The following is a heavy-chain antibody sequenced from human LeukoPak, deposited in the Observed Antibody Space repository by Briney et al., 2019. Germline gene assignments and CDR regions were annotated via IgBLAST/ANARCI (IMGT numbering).Heavy chain of an antibody. J-gene: IGHJ4*02. V-gene: IGHV3-23*01. CDR1: GFSFSSYA. CDR3: AKARCSSTDCYFPDY. Sequence: GGSLRLSCAASGFSFSSYAMTWARQAPVKGLEWVSAISGDGTRTYYADSVKGRFTISRDNSKNTLYLQMSSLRAEDTAVYYCAKARCSSTDCYFPDYWGQGTLVPVSS. CDR2: ISGDGTRT. D-gene: IGHD2-2*01.